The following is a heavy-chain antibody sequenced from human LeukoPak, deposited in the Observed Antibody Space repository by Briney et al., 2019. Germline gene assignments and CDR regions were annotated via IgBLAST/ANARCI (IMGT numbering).Heavy chain of an antibody. V-gene: IGHV3-7*01. D-gene: IGHD1-26*01. CDR1: GFTFSSYW. Sequence: GGSLRLSCAASGFTFSSYWMSWVRQAPGKGLEWVANIKQDGSEKYYVDSVKGRFTISRDNAKNSLYLQMNSLRAEDTAVYYCNAGYSGSPHYYYYYGMDVWGQGTTVTVSS. J-gene: IGHJ6*02. CDR2: IKQDGSEK. CDR3: NAGYSGSPHYYYYYGMDV.